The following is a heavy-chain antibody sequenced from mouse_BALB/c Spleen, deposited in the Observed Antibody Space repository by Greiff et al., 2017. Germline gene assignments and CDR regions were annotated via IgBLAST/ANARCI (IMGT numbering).Heavy chain of an antibody. CDR3: ARPEGNSSYWYFDV. Sequence: EVHLVESGGGLVKPGGSLKLSCAASGFTFSSYAMSWVRQSPEKRLEWVAEISSGGSYTYYPDTVTGRFTISRDNAKNTLYLQMSSLKSEDTAMYYCARPEGNSSYWYFDVWGAGTTVTVSS. V-gene: IGHV5-9-4*01. CDR1: GFTFSSYA. D-gene: IGHD2-1*01. J-gene: IGHJ1*01. CDR2: ISSGGSYT.